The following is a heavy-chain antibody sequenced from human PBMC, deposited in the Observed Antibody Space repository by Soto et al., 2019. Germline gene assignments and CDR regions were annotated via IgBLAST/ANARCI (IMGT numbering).Heavy chain of an antibody. J-gene: IGHJ4*02. V-gene: IGHV3-74*01. Sequence: GGSLRLSCAVSGFTFSSYWMHWVRQAPGKGLGWVSRINSDGSSTSYADSVKGRYTISRDNAKNTLYLQMNSLRAEDTAVYYCARSLLSPFDFWGQGTLVTVSS. CDR1: GFTFSSYW. CDR3: ARSLLSPFDF. D-gene: IGHD3-16*02. CDR2: INSDGSST.